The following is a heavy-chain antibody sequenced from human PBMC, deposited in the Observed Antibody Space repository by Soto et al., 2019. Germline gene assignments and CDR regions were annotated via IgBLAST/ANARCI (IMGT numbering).Heavy chain of an antibody. Sequence: GGSLRLSCAASGFTFSSYGMHWVRQAPGKGLEWVAVIWYDGSNKYYADSVKGRFTISRDNSKNTLYLQMNSLRAEDTAVYYCARDSQWLPLFDAFDIWGQGTMVTISS. CDR3: ARDSQWLPLFDAFDI. V-gene: IGHV3-33*01. D-gene: IGHD6-19*01. CDR1: GFTFSSYG. J-gene: IGHJ3*02. CDR2: IWYDGSNK.